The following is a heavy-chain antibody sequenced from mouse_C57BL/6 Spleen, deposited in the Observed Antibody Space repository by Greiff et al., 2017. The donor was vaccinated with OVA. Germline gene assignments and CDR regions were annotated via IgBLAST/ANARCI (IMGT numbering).Heavy chain of an antibody. Sequence: EVKVVESGGGLVKPGGSLKLSCAASGFTFSDYGMHWVRQAPEKGLEWVAYISSGSSTIYYADTVKGRFTISRDNAKNTLFLQMTSLRSEDTAMYYCARSSQLGPDYWGQGTTLTVSS. V-gene: IGHV5-17*01. J-gene: IGHJ2*01. CDR3: ARSSQLGPDY. CDR1: GFTFSDYG. D-gene: IGHD4-1*02. CDR2: ISSGSSTI.